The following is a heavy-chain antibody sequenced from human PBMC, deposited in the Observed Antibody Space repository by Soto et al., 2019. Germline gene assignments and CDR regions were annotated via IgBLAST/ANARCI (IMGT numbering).Heavy chain of an antibody. CDR2: IWYDGSNK. D-gene: IGHD3-9*01. CDR1: GFTFSSYG. V-gene: IGHV3-33*01. Sequence: GGSLRLSCAASGFTFSSYGMHWVRQAPGKGLEWVAVIWYDGSNKYYADSVKGRFTISRDNSKNTLYLQMNSLRAEDTAVYYCARDGLDILTGYYLDYWGQGTLVTVSS. J-gene: IGHJ4*02. CDR3: ARDGLDILTGYYLDY.